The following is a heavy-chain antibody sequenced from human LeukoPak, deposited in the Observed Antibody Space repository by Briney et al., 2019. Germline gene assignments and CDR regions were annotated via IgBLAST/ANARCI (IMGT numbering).Heavy chain of an antibody. D-gene: IGHD3-3*01. CDR1: GFTFSTYS. V-gene: IGHV3-21*01. Sequence: GRSLRLSCAASGFTFSTYSMNWLRLAPGEGLEWVSSISPDSNYKYYVDSVKGRFTISRDNAKSSLYLQMNSLRAEDTAVYYCARVMQTYDFWSGYPGYFDYWGQGTLVTVSS. CDR3: ARVMQTYDFWSGYPGYFDY. CDR2: ISPDSNYK. J-gene: IGHJ4*02.